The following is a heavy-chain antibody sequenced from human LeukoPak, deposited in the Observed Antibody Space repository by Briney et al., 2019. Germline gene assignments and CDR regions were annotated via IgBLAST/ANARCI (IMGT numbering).Heavy chain of an antibody. CDR2: IRSKANSYAT. V-gene: IGHV3-73*01. CDR3: TRRGGPFDY. J-gene: IGHJ4*02. D-gene: IGHD3-16*01. Sequence: GGSLRLSCAASGFTFSGSAMHRVRQASGKGLEWVGRIRSKANSYATAYAASVKGRFTISRDDSKNTAYLQMNSLKTEDTAVYYCTRRGGPFDYWGQGTLVTVSS. CDR1: GFTFSGSA.